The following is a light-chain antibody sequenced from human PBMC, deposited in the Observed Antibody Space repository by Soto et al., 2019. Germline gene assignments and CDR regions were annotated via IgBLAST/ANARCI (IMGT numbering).Light chain of an antibody. Sequence: QSALTQTPSASGSPGQSVTISCTGTSSDVGGYNYVSWYQQHPGKAPKLMIYEVSKRPSGVPDRFSGSKSGNTASLTVSGLQAEGEADYYCNSYAGSGNVVFGGGTKLTVL. CDR3: NSYAGSGNVV. V-gene: IGLV2-8*01. CDR1: SSDVGGYNY. J-gene: IGLJ2*01. CDR2: EVS.